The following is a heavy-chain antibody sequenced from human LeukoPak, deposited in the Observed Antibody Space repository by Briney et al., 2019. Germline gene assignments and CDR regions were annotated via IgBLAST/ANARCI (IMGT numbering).Heavy chain of an antibody. Sequence: SETLPLTCTVSGGSISSYYWSWIRQPPGKGLEWIGYIYYSGSTNYNPSLKSRVTISVDTSKNQFSLKLSSVTAADTAVYYCARDLSSSSYNWFDPWGQGTLVTVSS. CDR3: ARDLSSSSYNWFDP. J-gene: IGHJ5*02. D-gene: IGHD6-6*01. CDR1: GGSISSYY. CDR2: IYYSGST. V-gene: IGHV4-59*01.